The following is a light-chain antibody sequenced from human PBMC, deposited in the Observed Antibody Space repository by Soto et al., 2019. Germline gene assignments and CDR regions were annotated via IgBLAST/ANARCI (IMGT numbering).Light chain of an antibody. CDR2: EVS. V-gene: IGLV2-8*01. J-gene: IGLJ1*01. Sequence: QSVLTQPPSASGSPGQSVTISCTGTSSDVGGYNYVSWYQQHPGKAPKLMIFEVSKRPSGVPDRFSGSKSGNTASLTVSGLQAEDVSDYYCSSHAVSNFPYVLCT. CDR1: SSDVGGYNY. CDR3: SSHAVSNFPYV.